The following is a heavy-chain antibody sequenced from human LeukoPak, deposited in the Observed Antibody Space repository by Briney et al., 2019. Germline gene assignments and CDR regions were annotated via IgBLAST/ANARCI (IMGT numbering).Heavy chain of an antibody. D-gene: IGHD2-8*01. Sequence: PSETLSLTCTVSGGSISSYYWSWIRQPPGKGLEWIGYIYYSGSTNYNPSLKSRVTISVDRSKNQFSLKLSSVTAADTAVYYCARDYCTNGVCYTSGYMDVWGKGTTVTVSS. CDR3: ARDYCTNGVCYTSGYMDV. J-gene: IGHJ6*03. CDR2: IYYSGST. V-gene: IGHV4-59*12. CDR1: GGSISSYY.